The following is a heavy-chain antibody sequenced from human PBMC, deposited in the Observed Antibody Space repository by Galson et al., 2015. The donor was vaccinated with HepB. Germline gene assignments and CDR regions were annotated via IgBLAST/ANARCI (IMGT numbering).Heavy chain of an antibody. CDR2: ISGSGGTT. V-gene: IGHV3-23*01. CDR1: GFTFSMYA. CDR3: AKGLWVDDFWSGYGY. J-gene: IGHJ4*02. D-gene: IGHD3-3*01. Sequence: SLRLSCAASGFTFSMYAMNWVRQAPGKGLEWVSGISGSGGTTYYADSVKGRFTISRDKSKNTLYLQMNSLRAEDTAVYYCAKGLWVDDFWSGYGYWGQGTLVTVSS.